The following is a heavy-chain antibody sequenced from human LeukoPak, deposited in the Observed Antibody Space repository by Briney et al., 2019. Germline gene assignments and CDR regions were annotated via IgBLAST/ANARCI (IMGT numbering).Heavy chain of an antibody. CDR3: ARDRHVYYDILTGYASYFEY. Sequence: GGSPRLSCAASGFTFSSYDMHWVRQAPGKGLEWVAFIRYDGNNKFYADSVKGRFTISRDNSKNTLYLQMNSLRPEDTAVYYCARDRHVYYDILTGYASYFEYWGQGALVTVSS. J-gene: IGHJ4*02. V-gene: IGHV3-30*02. CDR1: GFTFSSYD. D-gene: IGHD3-9*01. CDR2: IRYDGNNK.